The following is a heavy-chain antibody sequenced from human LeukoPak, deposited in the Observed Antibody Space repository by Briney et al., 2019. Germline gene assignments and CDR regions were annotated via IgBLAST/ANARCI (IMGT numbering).Heavy chain of an antibody. J-gene: IGHJ5*02. Sequence: SETLSLTCTVSGGSISSYYWSWIRQPPGKGLEWIGYISYSGSTNFNPSLKSRVTISVDTSKNQFSLKLSSVTAADTAAYYCAREGTAGTNLNWFDPWGQGTLVTVSS. V-gene: IGHV4-59*01. CDR2: ISYSGST. CDR3: AREGTAGTNLNWFDP. D-gene: IGHD1-1*01. CDR1: GGSISSYY.